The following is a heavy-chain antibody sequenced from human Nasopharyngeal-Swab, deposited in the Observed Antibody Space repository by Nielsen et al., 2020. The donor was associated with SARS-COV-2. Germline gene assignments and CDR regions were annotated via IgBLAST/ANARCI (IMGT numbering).Heavy chain of an antibody. CDR3: ARDQASIAAMAY. CDR2: ISAYNGNT. D-gene: IGHD6-13*01. J-gene: IGHJ4*02. CDR1: GYTFTSYG. Sequence: ASVKVSCKASGYTFTSYGISWVRQAPGQGLEWMGWISAYNGNTNYAQKFQGRVTMTRDTSTSTVYMELSSLRSEDTAVYYCARDQASIAAMAYWGQGTLVTVSS. V-gene: IGHV1-18*01.